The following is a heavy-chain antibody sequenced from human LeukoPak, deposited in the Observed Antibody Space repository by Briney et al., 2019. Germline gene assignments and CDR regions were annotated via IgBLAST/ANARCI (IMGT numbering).Heavy chain of an antibody. J-gene: IGHJ6*02. CDR3: GRLDV. CDR1: GGSINGYY. V-gene: IGHV4-59*12. Sequence: PSETLSLSCNVSGGSINGYYWNWIRQSPGKGLEWIGHIYYSGNTNFNPSLKSRVTMSIDASKNQFSLCLRSVTAADAAVYYCGRLDVWGQGTTVTVSS. CDR2: IYYSGNT.